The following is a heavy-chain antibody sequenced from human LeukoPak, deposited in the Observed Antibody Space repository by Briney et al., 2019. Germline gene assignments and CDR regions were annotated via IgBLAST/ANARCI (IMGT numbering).Heavy chain of an antibody. J-gene: IGHJ6*03. CDR2: ISAYNGNT. V-gene: IGHV1-18*01. Sequence: ASVKVSCKASGYTFTSYGISWVRQAPGQGLEWMGWISAYNGNTNYAQKLQGRVTMTTDTSTSTAYMELRSLRSDDTAVYYCARGGNWNFQTDYYYYYYMDVWGKGTTVTVSS. D-gene: IGHD1-7*01. CDR1: GYTFTSYG. CDR3: ARGGNWNFQTDYYYYYYMDV.